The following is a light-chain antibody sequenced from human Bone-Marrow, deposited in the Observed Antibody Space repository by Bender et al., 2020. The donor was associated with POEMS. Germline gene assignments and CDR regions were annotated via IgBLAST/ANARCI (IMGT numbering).Light chain of an antibody. Sequence: SYKLTQPPSVSVSPGQTAGITCSGDKLENKYISWYHQKAGQSPVLVIYQDRKRPSGVPERFSGSNSANTATLTIRGAQATDEGDYYCQAWDTISYVTFGGGTKLTV. CDR3: QAWDTISYVT. J-gene: IGLJ2*01. CDR1: KLENKY. CDR2: QDR. V-gene: IGLV3-1*01.